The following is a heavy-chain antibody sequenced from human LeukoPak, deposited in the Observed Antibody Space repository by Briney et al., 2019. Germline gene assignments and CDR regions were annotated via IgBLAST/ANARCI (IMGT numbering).Heavy chain of an antibody. V-gene: IGHV3-23*01. CDR1: GFTFSSYA. Sequence: GGSLRLSCAASGFTFSSYAMSWVRQAPGKGLERVSTVSASGSSTYSADSVKGRFTISRDNSKNTLYLQMNSLRAEDTATYYCAKGGDNSPFDYWGQGTLVTVSS. D-gene: IGHD4-23*01. J-gene: IGHJ4*02. CDR2: VSASGSST. CDR3: AKGGDNSPFDY.